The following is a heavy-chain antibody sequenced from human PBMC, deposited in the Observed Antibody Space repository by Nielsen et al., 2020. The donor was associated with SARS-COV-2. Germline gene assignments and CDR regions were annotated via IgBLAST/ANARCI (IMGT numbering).Heavy chain of an antibody. CDR1: GFTFDDYG. J-gene: IGHJ4*02. Sequence: GGSLRLSCAASGFTFDDYGMSWVRQAPGKGLEWVSAISGSGGSTYYADSVKGRFTISRDNSKNTLYLQMNSLRAEDTAVYYCAKEPYYDFWSGYYYDYWGQGTLVTVSS. CDR3: AKEPYYDFWSGYYYDY. CDR2: ISGSGGST. V-gene: IGHV3-23*01. D-gene: IGHD3-3*01.